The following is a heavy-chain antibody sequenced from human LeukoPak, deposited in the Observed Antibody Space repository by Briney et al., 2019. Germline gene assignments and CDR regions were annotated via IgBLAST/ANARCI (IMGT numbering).Heavy chain of an antibody. V-gene: IGHV4-34*01. CDR2: INHSGST. J-gene: IGHJ4*02. CDR1: GGSFSGYY. Sequence: SETLSLTCAVYGGSFSGYYWSWIRQPPGKGLEWIGVINHSGSTNYNPSLKSRVTISVDTSKNQFSLKLSSVTAADTAVYYCARGASGTSSTSSYKELRPIDYWGQGTLVTVSS. D-gene: IGHD2-2*01. CDR3: ARGASGTSSTSSYKELRPIDY.